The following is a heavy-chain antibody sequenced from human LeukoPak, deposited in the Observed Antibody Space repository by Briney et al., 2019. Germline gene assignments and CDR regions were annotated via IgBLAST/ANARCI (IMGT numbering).Heavy chain of an antibody. Sequence: PSETLSLTCSVYGGSFSGYYWSWIRQTPGKGLEWIGNVFHTGSTSYSPSLSSRVTLSVDSTTRQFFLNLTSVTAADSAIYYCARVVVYTGLPHPDLWGHGTLVTVSS. J-gene: IGHJ4*03. CDR2: VFHTGST. CDR1: GGSFSGYY. D-gene: IGHD1-14*01. V-gene: IGHV4-34*12. CDR3: ARVVVYTGLPHPDL.